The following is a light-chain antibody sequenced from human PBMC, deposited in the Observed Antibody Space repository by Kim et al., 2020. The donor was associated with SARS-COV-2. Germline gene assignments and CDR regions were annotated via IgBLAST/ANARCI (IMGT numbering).Light chain of an antibody. Sequence: ASVGDRVTITCRASQDIRNDLGWYQQNPGCAPKRLIYGASSLQSGVPSRFSGSGSGTEFTLTISSVQPEDFATYFCLQHSTYPITFGQGTRLEIK. CDR2: GAS. CDR3: LQHSTYPIT. CDR1: QDIRND. V-gene: IGKV1-17*01. J-gene: IGKJ5*01.